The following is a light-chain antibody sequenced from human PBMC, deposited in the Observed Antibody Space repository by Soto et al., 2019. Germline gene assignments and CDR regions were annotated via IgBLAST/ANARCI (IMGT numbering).Light chain of an antibody. V-gene: IGLV3-21*02. CDR1: NIGSKS. Sequence: SYELTQPPSVSVAPGQTVRITCGGDNIGSKSVHWYQQKPGQAPVLVVYNDRDRPSGIPERFSGSNSGNTATLTISRVEAGDEADYYCQLWVSSSHHFYAFGTGTKVTVL. J-gene: IGLJ1*01. CDR2: NDR. CDR3: QLWVSSSHHFYA.